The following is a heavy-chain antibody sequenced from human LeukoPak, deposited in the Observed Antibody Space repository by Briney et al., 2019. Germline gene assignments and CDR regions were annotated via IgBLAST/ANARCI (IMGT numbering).Heavy chain of an antibody. V-gene: IGHV3-53*01. CDR1: GFTVSSNY. Sequence: GGSLRLSCAASGFTVSSNYMSWVRQAPGKGLEWVSVIYSGGSTYYADSVKGRFTISRDNSKNTLYLQMNSLRAEDTAVYYCARGVYSSSWPYYFDYWGQGTLVTVSS. CDR3: ARGVYSSSWPYYFDY. D-gene: IGHD6-13*01. CDR2: IYSGGST. J-gene: IGHJ4*02.